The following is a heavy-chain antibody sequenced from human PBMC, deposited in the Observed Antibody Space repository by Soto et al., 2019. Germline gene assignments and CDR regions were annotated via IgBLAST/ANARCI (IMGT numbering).Heavy chain of an antibody. J-gene: IGHJ6*02. CDR3: ARDRGVRGVYYYYYGMDV. CDR2: ISSSSSYI. D-gene: IGHD3-10*01. V-gene: IGHV3-21*01. Sequence: LRLSCAASGFTFSSYSMNWVRQAPGKGLEWVSSISSSSSYIYYADSVKGRFTISRDNAKNSLYLQMNSLRAEDTAVYYCARDRGVRGVYYYYYGMDVWGQGTTVTVSS. CDR1: GFTFSSYS.